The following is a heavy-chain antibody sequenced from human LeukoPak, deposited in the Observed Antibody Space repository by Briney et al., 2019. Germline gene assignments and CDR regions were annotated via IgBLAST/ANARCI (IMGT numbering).Heavy chain of an antibody. CDR2: IIPIFGTA. J-gene: IGHJ4*02. V-gene: IGHV1-69*05. D-gene: IGHD3-9*01. CDR1: GGTFSSYA. Sequence: SVKVSCKASGGTFSSYAICWVRQAPGQGLEWMGRIIPIFGTANYAQKFQGRVTITTDESTSTAYMELSSLRSEDTAVYYCATEIGHYDILTGYYADIDYWGQGTLVTVFS. CDR3: ATEIGHYDILTGYYADIDY.